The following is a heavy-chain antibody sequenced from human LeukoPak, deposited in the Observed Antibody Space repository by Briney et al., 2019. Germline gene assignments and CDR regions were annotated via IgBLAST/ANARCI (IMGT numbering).Heavy chain of an antibody. V-gene: IGHV1-18*01. CDR1: GYTFTSYG. CDR3: ATLPERSSTSLYYYYGMDV. J-gene: IGHJ6*02. CDR2: ISAYNGNT. Sequence: GASVKVSCKASGYTFTSYGISWVRQAPGQGLEWMGWISAYNGNTSYAQKLQGRVTMTTDTSTSTAYMELSRLRSDDTAVYYCATLPERSSTSLYYYYGMDVWGQGTTVTVSS. D-gene: IGHD2-2*01.